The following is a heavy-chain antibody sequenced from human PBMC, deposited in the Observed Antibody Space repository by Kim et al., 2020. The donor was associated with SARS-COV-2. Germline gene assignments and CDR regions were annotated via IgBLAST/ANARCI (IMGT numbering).Heavy chain of an antibody. CDR2: INPNSGGT. J-gene: IGHJ5*02. CDR1: GYTFTGYY. D-gene: IGHD2-21*01. CDR3: ARVNRLLRAYNWFDP. Sequence: ASVKVSCKASGYTFTGYYMHWVRQAPGQGLEWMGWINPNSGGTNYAQKFQGRVTMTRDTSISTAYMELSRLRSDDTAVYYCARVNRLLRAYNWFDPWGQGTLVTVSS. V-gene: IGHV1-2*02.